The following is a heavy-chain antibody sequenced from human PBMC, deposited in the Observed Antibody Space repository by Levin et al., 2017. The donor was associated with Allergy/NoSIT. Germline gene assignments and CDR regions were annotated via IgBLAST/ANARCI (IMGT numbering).Heavy chain of an antibody. CDR1: GGSISTSGYY. V-gene: IGHV4-39*07. CDR2: VYHSGGT. Sequence: SETLSLTCIVSGGSISTSGYYWGWVRQSPGKGLEWIGSVYHSGGTFYNPSLKSRITISMDTSKNQFSLRLTSVTAADTAVYYCASSIYYYYYAMDVWGQGTTVTVSS. J-gene: IGHJ6*02. CDR3: ASSIYYYYYAMDV.